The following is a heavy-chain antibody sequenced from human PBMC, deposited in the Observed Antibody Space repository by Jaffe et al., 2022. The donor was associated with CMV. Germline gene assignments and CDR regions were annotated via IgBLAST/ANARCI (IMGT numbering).Heavy chain of an antibody. CDR3: ARDQRIAAAGTGGYYYGMDV. CDR1: GFTVSSNY. J-gene: IGHJ6*02. CDR2: IYSGGST. V-gene: IGHV3-53*01. Sequence: EVQLVESGGGLIQPGGSLRLSCAASGFTVSSNYMSWVRQAPGKGLEWVSVIYSGGSTYYADSVKGRFTISRDNSKNTLYLQMNSLRAEDTAVYYCARDQRIAAAGTGGYYYGMDVWGQGTTVTVSS. D-gene: IGHD6-13*01.